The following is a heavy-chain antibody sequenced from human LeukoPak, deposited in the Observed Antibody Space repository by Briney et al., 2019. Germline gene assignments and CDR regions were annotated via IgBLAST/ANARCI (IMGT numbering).Heavy chain of an antibody. CDR3: AKDSGYDANHNWFDP. CDR1: GFNFRSYA. D-gene: IGHD5-12*01. V-gene: IGHV3-9*01. J-gene: IGHJ5*02. CDR2: ISWNSGSI. Sequence: GGSLRLSCAASGFNFRSYAMHWVRQAPGKGLEWVSGISWNSGSIGYADSVKGRFTISRDNAKNSLYLQMNSLRAEDTALYYCAKDSGYDANHNWFDPWGQGTLVTVSS.